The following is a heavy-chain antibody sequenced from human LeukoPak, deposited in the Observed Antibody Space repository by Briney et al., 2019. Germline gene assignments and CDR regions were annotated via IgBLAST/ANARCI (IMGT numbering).Heavy chain of an antibody. CDR3: ARVVDTAMAPYFDY. Sequence: TLSLTCTVSGGSISSGGYYWSWIRQPPGKGLEWIGYIYHSGSTYYNPSLKSRVTISVDRSKNQFSLKLSSVTAADTAVYYCARVVDTAMAPYFDYWGQGTLVTVSS. CDR1: GGSISSGGYY. J-gene: IGHJ4*02. D-gene: IGHD5-18*01. CDR2: IYHSGST. V-gene: IGHV4-30-2*01.